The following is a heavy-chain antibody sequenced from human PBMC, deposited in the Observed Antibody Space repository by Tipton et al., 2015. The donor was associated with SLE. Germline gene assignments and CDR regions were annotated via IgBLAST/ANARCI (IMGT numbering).Heavy chain of an antibody. D-gene: IGHD3-3*02. J-gene: IGHJ3*02. V-gene: IGHV3-23*01. CDR2: ISVSGGST. CDR1: GFTFSSHA. Sequence: SLRLSCAASGFTFSSHAMSWVRQAPGKGLEWVSAISVSGGSTYYGDSVKGRFTVSRDNSKNTLYLQMDSLRAEDTATYYCAKDHFREAFEIWGQGTMVTVSS. CDR3: AKDHFREAFEI.